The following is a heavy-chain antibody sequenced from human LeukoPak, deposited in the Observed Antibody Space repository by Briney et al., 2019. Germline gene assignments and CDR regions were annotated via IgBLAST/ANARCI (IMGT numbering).Heavy chain of an antibody. CDR3: ARMSYSSSWVFQH. J-gene: IGHJ1*01. CDR1: GFTFSSYS. Sequence: GGSLRLSCAASGFTFSSYSMNWVRQAPGKGLEWVSYISSSSSTIYYADSVKGRFTISRDNAENSLYLQMNSLRAEDTAVYYCARMSYSSSWVFQHWGQGTLVTVSS. V-gene: IGHV3-48*01. CDR2: ISSSSSTI. D-gene: IGHD6-13*01.